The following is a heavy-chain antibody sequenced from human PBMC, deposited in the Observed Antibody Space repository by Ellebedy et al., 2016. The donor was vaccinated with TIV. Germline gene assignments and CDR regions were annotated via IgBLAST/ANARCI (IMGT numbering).Heavy chain of an antibody. D-gene: IGHD4-17*01. CDR3: ARDENYGAEVIDY. J-gene: IGHJ4*02. Sequence: GESLKISCAASGFTFSNYALHWVRQAPGKGLEWVASVSFDGTDKYYADSVKGRFTISRDNSKKTLYLQMNSLRREDTAVYYCARDENYGAEVIDYWGQGTLVTVSS. CDR1: GFTFSNYA. V-gene: IGHV3-30*01. CDR2: VSFDGTDK.